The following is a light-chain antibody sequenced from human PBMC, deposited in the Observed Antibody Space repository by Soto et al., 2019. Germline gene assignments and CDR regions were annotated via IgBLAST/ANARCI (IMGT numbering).Light chain of an antibody. CDR1: QSVSSN. V-gene: IGKV3D-15*01. J-gene: IGKJ1*01. CDR3: QQYNNWPPAT. CDR2: DAS. Sequence: EIVMTQSPATLSVSPGARAPLSCRASQSVSSNLAWYQQNPGQAPRLLIYDASNRATGIPARFSGSGSGTDFTLTISSLEPEDFAVYYCQQYNNWPPATFGQGTKVDIK.